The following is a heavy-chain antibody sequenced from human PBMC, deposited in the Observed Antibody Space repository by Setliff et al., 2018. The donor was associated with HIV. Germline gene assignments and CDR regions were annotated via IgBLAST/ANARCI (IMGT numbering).Heavy chain of an antibody. CDR2: IHYSGST. Sequence: PSETLSLTCTVSGGSISNYYWSWIRQSPEKGLEWIGYIHYSGSTNYNPSLKSQVTISLDASKNQFSLKLSSVTAADTAIYYCARLRDMEWELIGLDYWGRGTLVTVSS. V-gene: IGHV4-59*01. CDR1: GGSISNYY. J-gene: IGHJ4*02. D-gene: IGHD1-26*01. CDR3: ARLRDMEWELIGLDY.